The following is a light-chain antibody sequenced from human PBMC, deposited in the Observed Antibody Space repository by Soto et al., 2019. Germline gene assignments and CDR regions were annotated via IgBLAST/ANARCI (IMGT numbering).Light chain of an antibody. Sequence: DIQMTQSPSSLSAAIGARVSISCRASQSIGNYLNWYQQKPGKAPKLLIYAASSLQSGVPSRFSGSGSGTDFTLTINSLQPEDFATYYCQQSYSTPLTFGGGTKVHIK. CDR3: QQSYSTPLT. V-gene: IGKV1-39*01. CDR1: QSIGNY. J-gene: IGKJ4*01. CDR2: AAS.